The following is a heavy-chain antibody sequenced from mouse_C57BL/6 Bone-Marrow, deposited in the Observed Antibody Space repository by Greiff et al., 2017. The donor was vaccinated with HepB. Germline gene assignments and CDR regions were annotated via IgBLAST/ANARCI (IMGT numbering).Heavy chain of an antibody. CDR1: GFTFSDFY. Sequence: EVKLVESGGGLVQSGRSLRLSCATSGFTFSDFYMEWVRQAPGKGLEWIAASRNKANDYTTEYSASVKGRFIVSRDTSQSILYLQMNALRAEDTAIYYCARDGNWYFDVWGTGTTVTVSS. V-gene: IGHV7-1*01. CDR3: ARDGNWYFDV. J-gene: IGHJ1*03. CDR2: SRNKANDYTT.